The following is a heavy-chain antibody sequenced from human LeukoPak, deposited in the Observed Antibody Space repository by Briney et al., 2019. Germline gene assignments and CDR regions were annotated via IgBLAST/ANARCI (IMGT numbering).Heavy chain of an antibody. J-gene: IGHJ4*02. V-gene: IGHV4-59*01. D-gene: IGHD3-9*01. CDR1: GGSISSYY. CDR2: IYYSGST. CDR3: ARSPDILTGENFDY. Sequence: PSETLSLTCTVSGGSISSYYWSWIRQPPGKGLVWIGYIYYSGSTNYNPSLKSRVIISVDTSKNQFSLKLSPVTAADTAVYYCARSPDILTGENFDYWGQGTLVTVSS.